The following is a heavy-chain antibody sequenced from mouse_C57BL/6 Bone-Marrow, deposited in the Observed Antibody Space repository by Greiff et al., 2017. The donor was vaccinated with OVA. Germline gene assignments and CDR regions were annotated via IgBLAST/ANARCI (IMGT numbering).Heavy chain of an antibody. CDR3: ARYYSYYGGYFDV. J-gene: IGHJ1*03. Sequence: QVTLKESGAELVRPGASVKLSCKASGYTFTDYYINWVKQRPGQGLEWIASIYPGSGNTYYNEKFKGKATLTAEKSSSTAYMQLSSLTSEDSAVYFCARYYSYYGGYFDVWGTGTTVTVAS. CDR2: IYPGSGNT. V-gene: IGHV1-76*01. CDR1: GYTFTDYY. D-gene: IGHD2-12*01.